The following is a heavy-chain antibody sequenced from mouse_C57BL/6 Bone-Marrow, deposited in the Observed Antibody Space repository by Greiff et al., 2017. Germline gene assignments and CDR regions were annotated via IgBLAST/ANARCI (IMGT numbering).Heavy chain of an antibody. CDR2: IYPRSGNT. D-gene: IGHD2-1*01. CDR3: ARHYYGNYNWYFDV. CDR1: GYTFTSYG. Sequence: VQRVESGAELARPGASVKLSCKASGYTFTSYGISWVKQRTGQGLEWIGEIYPRSGNTYYNEKFKGKATLTADKSSSTAYMELRSLTSEDSAVYFCARHYYGNYNWYFDVWGTGTTVTVSS. J-gene: IGHJ1*03. V-gene: IGHV1-81*01.